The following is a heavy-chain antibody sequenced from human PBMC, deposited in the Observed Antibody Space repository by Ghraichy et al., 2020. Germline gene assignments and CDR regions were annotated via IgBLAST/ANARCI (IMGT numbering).Heavy chain of an antibody. CDR2: IWYDGSNK. CDR3: ARGFGRSTTVTTSDY. J-gene: IGHJ4*02. Sequence: GSLRLTCAASGFTFSSYGMHWVRQAPGKGLEWVAVIWYDGSNKYYADSVKGRFTISRDNSKNTLYLQMNSLRAEDTAVYYCARGFGRSTTVTTSDYWGQGTLVTVSS. D-gene: IGHD4-17*01. V-gene: IGHV3-33*01. CDR1: GFTFSSYG.